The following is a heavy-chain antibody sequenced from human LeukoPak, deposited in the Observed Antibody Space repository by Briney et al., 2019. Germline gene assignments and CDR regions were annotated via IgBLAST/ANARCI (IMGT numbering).Heavy chain of an antibody. V-gene: IGHV3-15*01. J-gene: IGHJ4*02. Sequence: PGGSLRLSCAASGFTFSNAWMSWVRQAPGKGLEWVGRIKSKTDGGTTDYAAPVKGRFTISRDNSKNTLYLQMNSLRAEDTAVYYCAKDASYHSSSVHFDYWGQGTLVTVSS. CDR2: IKSKTDGGTT. CDR1: GFTFSNAW. CDR3: AKDASYHSSSVHFDY. D-gene: IGHD6-6*01.